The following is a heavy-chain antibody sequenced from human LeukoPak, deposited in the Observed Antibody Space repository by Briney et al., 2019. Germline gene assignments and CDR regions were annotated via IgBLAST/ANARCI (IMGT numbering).Heavy chain of an antibody. CDR1: GGSISNYY. Sequence: SETLSLTCPVSGGSISNYYYWTWIRQPPGKGLEWIGYVYYTGSTNFNPSLQSRVTMSLDTSRNQFSLKLTSLTAADTAVYYCARGAMATTPFFDYWGQGTLVTVSS. CDR2: VYYTGST. CDR3: ARGAMATTPFFDY. V-gene: IGHV4-59*01. D-gene: IGHD5-24*01. J-gene: IGHJ4*02.